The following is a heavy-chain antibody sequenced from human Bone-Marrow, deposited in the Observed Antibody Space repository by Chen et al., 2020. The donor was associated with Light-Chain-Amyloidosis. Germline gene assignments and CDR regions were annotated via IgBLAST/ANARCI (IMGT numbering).Heavy chain of an antibody. CDR2: INPNSGGT. CDR3: ARGEVTTPFYYYGMDV. CDR1: GYTFTGYY. Sequence: QVQLVQSGAEVKKPGASVKVSCKASGYTFTGYYMHWVRQAPGQGLEWMGWINPNSGGTNYAQKFQGWVTMTRDTSISTAYMELSRLRSDDTAVYYCARGEVTTPFYYYGMDVWGQGTTVTVSS. J-gene: IGHJ6*02. D-gene: IGHD4-17*01. V-gene: IGHV1-2*04.